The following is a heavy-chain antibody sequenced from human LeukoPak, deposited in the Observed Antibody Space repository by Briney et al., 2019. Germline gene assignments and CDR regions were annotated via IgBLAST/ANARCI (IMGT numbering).Heavy chain of an antibody. V-gene: IGHV1-46*01. CDR2: INPSGGST. J-gene: IGHJ4*02. Sequence: ASVKVSCKASGYTFTGYYMHWVRQAPGQGLEWMGIINPSGGSTSYAQKFQGRVTMTRDTSTSTVYMELSSLRSEDTAVYYCARDPNIVVVTASYYFDYWGQGTLVTVSS. D-gene: IGHD2-21*02. CDR1: GYTFTGYY. CDR3: ARDPNIVVVTASYYFDY.